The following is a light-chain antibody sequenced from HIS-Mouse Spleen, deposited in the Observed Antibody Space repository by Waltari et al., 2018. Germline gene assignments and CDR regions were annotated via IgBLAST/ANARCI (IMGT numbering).Light chain of an antibody. CDR1: QGISSH. Sequence: DIQLTQSPSFLSASVGDRVTITCRASQGISSHLAWYQQKPGKAPKLLIYAASTLQSGVPSRFSGRGSGTEFTLTISSLQPEDFATYYCQQLNSYPPTFGQGTKVEIK. V-gene: IGKV1-9*01. J-gene: IGKJ1*01. CDR3: QQLNSYPPT. CDR2: AAS.